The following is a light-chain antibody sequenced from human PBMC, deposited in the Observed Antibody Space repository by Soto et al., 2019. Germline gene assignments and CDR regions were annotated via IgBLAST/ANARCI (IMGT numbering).Light chain of an antibody. V-gene: IGLV2-8*01. CDR3: TSYTRDTALV. CDR1: SSDVGGYNY. J-gene: IGLJ1*01. Sequence: QSVLTQPPSASGSPGQSVTISCTGTSSDVGGYNYVSWYQQHPGKAPKLMICEVSKRPSGVPDRFSGSKSGNTASLTVSGLQAEDEADYHCTSYTRDTALVFGTGTKVTVL. CDR2: EVS.